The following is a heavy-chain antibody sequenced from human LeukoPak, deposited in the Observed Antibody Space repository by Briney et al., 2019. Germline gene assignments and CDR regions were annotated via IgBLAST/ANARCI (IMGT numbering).Heavy chain of an antibody. V-gene: IGHV4-34*01. CDR1: GGSFSGYY. Sequence: KPSETLSLTCAVYGGSFSGYYWSWIRQPPGKGLEWIGEINHSGSTNYNPPLKSRVTISVDTSKDQFSLKLSSVTAADTAVYYCARGTDGDYWGQGTLVTVSS. CDR2: INHSGST. J-gene: IGHJ4*02. CDR3: ARGTDGDY. D-gene: IGHD6-6*01.